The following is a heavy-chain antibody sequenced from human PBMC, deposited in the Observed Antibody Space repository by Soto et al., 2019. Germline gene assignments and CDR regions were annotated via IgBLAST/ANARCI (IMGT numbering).Heavy chain of an antibody. CDR3: AREDVTIFGVVKYYPYYGKDV. J-gene: IGHJ6*02. CDR1: GYSFTSYG. V-gene: IGHV1-18*01. Sequence: GASVKLSCKASGYSFTSYGISWVRQAPGQGQEWMGWISAYNGNTNYAQKLQGRVTMTTDTSTSTAYMELRSLRSDDTAVYYCAREDVTIFGVVKYYPYYGKDVSGQGTTVTVSS. D-gene: IGHD3-3*01. CDR2: ISAYNGNT.